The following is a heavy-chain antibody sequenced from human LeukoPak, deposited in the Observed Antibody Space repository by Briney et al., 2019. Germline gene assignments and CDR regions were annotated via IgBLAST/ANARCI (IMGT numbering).Heavy chain of an antibody. V-gene: IGHV3-30-3*01. J-gene: IGHJ1*01. Sequence: GGSLRLSCAASGFTFSSYVMHWVRQAPGKGLEWVAVISYDGNNKYYADSVKGRFTISRDNSKNTLYLQMNSLRAEDTAMYYCARDGPGITIFGHFHHWGQGTLVTVSS. CDR3: ARDGPGITIFGHFHH. CDR1: GFTFSSYV. CDR2: ISYDGNNK. D-gene: IGHD3-9*01.